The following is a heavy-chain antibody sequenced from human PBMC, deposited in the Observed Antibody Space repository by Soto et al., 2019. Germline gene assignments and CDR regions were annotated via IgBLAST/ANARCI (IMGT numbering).Heavy chain of an antibody. D-gene: IGHD3-9*01. Sequence: GGSLRLSCGAFGFTFSHYSMNWVRQAPGKGLEWVSYVSAPGTVIFYADSVKGRFTISRDNAKNSVSLQMNSLRDEDTAVYYCARDVDWAFDYWGQGALVTVSS. CDR3: ARDVDWAFDY. CDR1: GFTFSHYS. V-gene: IGHV3-48*02. CDR2: VSAPGTVI. J-gene: IGHJ4*02.